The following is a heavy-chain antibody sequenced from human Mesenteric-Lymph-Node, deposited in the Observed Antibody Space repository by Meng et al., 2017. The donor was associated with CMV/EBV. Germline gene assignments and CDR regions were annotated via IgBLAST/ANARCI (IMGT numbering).Heavy chain of an antibody. CDR2: TYYRSKWYN. CDR3: ARDRGYSYGLDY. J-gene: IGHJ4*02. CDR1: GDSVSSNSAA. V-gene: IGHV6-1*01. D-gene: IGHD5-18*01. Sequence: SGDSVSSNSAAWNWIRQSPSRGLEWLGRTYYRSKWYNDYAVSVNSRITINPDTSKNQFSLQLNSVTPEDTAVYYCARDRGYSYGLDYWGQGTLVTVSS.